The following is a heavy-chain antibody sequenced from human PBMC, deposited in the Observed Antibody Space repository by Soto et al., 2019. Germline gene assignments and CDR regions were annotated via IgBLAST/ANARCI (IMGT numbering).Heavy chain of an antibody. J-gene: IGHJ3*02. D-gene: IGHD3-10*01. CDR1: GFTFSSYT. V-gene: IGHV3-23*01. CDR3: AKAGGYMYDAFDI. Sequence: PGGSLRLSCAASGFTFSSYTMTWVRQAPGKGLEWVSGISVGATRTYYADSVKGRFSISRDDSKNTLSLQMNSLRGDDTAVYYCAKAGGYMYDAFDIWGQGTMVTVS. CDR2: ISVGATRT.